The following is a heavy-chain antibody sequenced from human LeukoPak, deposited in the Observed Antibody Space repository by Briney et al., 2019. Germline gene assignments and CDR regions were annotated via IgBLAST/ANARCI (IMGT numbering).Heavy chain of an antibody. CDR1: GGSISSSSYY. V-gene: IGHV4-39*01. J-gene: IGHJ5*02. CDR2: IYYSGST. CDR3: ARQTYYYGSGSHNP. D-gene: IGHD3-10*01. Sequence: SETLSLTCTVSGGSISSSSYYWGWIRQPPGKGLEWIGSIYYSGSTYYNPSLKSRVTISVDTSKNQFSLKLSSVTAADTAVYHCARQTYYYGSGSHNPWGQGTLVTVSS.